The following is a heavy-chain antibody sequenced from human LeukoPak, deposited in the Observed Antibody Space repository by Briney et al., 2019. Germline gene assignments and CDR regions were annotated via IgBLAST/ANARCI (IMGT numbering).Heavy chain of an antibody. J-gene: IGHJ4*02. D-gene: IGHD3-22*01. CDR1: GGTFSSYA. CDR2: IIPILGIA. Sequence: ASVKVSCKASGGTFSSYAISWVRQAPGQGLEWMGRIIPILGIANYAQKFQGRVTITADKSTSTAYMELSSLRSEDTAVYYCASKTSYCYDSSGYYPYWGQGTLVTVSS. CDR3: ASKTSYCYDSSGYYPY. V-gene: IGHV1-69*04.